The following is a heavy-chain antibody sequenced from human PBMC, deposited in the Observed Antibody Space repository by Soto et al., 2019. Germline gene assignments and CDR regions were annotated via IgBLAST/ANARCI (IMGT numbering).Heavy chain of an antibody. CDR1: GFTFSSYE. J-gene: IGHJ6*02. Sequence: EVQLVESGGDLVQTGGSLRLSCAASGFTFSSYEMNWVRQAPGKGLEWVSYISSSGRTINYADSVKVRFTISRDNAKKSLYLQMHSLRAEDTAVYYGARDPFDIYYFYGMDVWGQGTPVTVSS. CDR2: ISSSGRTI. V-gene: IGHV3-48*03. CDR3: ARDPFDIYYFYGMDV.